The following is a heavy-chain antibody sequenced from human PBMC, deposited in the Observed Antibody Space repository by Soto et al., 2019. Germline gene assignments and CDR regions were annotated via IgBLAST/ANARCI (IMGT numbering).Heavy chain of an antibody. CDR3: ARDSIDLYYYYFGMDV. J-gene: IGHJ6*02. V-gene: IGHV2-70*17. D-gene: IGHD2-21*01. CDR1: GFSLSTSGMC. CDR2: IDWDDDK. Sequence: SGPTLVNPTQTLTLTCTCSGFSLSTSGMCVSWIRQPPGKALEWLARIDWDDDKFYSTSLKTRLTISKDTSKNQVVLTMTNMDPVDTATYYCARDSIDLYYYYFGMDVWGQGTTVTVSS.